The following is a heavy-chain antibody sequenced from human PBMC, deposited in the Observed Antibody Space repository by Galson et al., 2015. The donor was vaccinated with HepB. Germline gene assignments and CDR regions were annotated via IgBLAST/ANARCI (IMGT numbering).Heavy chain of an antibody. Sequence: SVKVSCKASGGTFSSYTISWVRQAPGQGLEWMGRIIPILGIANYAQKFQGRVTITADKSTSTAYMELSSLRSEDTAVYYCARSTRYFEGYFDYWGQGTLVTVSS. CDR1: GGTFSSYT. D-gene: IGHD3-9*01. J-gene: IGHJ4*02. CDR3: ARSTRYFEGYFDY. V-gene: IGHV1-69*02. CDR2: IIPILGIA.